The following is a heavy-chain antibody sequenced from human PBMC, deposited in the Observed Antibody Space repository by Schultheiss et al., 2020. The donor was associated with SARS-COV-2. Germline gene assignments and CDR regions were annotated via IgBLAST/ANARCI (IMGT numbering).Heavy chain of an antibody. CDR3: ARYFNYPVGPYGMDV. J-gene: IGHJ6*02. Sequence: ASVKVSCKASGGTFSSYAISWVRQAPGQGLEWMGWISAYNGNTNYAQKLQGRVTMTTDTSTSTAYMELRSLRSDDTAVYYCARYFNYPVGPYGMDVWGQGTTVTVSS. CDR1: GGTFSSYA. D-gene: IGHD1-26*01. CDR2: ISAYNGNT. V-gene: IGHV1-18*01.